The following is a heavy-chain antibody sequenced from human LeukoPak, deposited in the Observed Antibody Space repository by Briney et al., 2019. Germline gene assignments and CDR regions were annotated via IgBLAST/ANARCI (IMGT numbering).Heavy chain of an antibody. V-gene: IGHV6-1*01. J-gene: IGHJ5*02. Sequence: SQTLSLTCAISGDSVSNNNAAWNWIRQSPSRGLEWLGRTYYRSKWYNDYALSVKSRITINPNTSKNQFSLQLNSVTPEDTAVYYCARDLKWLARNWFDPWGQGTLVTVSS. CDR2: TYYRSKWYN. D-gene: IGHD6-19*01. CDR1: GDSVSNNNAA. CDR3: ARDLKWLARNWFDP.